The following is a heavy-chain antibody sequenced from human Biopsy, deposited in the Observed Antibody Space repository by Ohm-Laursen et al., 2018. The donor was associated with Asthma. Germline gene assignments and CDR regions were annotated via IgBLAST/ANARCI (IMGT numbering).Heavy chain of an antibody. CDR2: IKHDGTEK. CDR1: GFTFGDYW. V-gene: IGHV3-7*01. J-gene: IGHJ1*01. CDR3: ARTFHFWSPYHAEHYQL. D-gene: IGHD3-3*02. Sequence: SLRLSCSASGFTFGDYWMSWVRQVPGKGLEWAANIKHDGTEKNHVDSLKGRFTISRDNAKNSLHLQMNSLRAEDTAVYYCARTFHFWSPYHAEHYQLWGQGTLVTVPS.